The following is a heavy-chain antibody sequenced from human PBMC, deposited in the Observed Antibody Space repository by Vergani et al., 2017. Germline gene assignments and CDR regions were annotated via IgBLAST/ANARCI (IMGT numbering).Heavy chain of an antibody. CDR2: IWYDGSNK. CDR1: GFTFSSYG. V-gene: IGHV3-33*01. J-gene: IGHJ4*02. CDR3: ARYTDYGDYVWGLDY. D-gene: IGHD4-17*01. Sequence: QVQLVESGGGVVQPGRSLRLSCAASGFTFSSYGMHWVRQAPGKGLEWVAVIWYDGSNKYYADSVKGRFTISRDNSKNTLYLQMNSLRAEDTAVYYCARYTDYGDYVWGLDYWGQGTLVTVSS.